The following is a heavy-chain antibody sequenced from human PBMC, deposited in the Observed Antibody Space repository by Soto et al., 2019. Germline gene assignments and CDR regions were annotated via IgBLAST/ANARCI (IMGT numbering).Heavy chain of an antibody. CDR2: ISGSGGST. CDR1: GLTFSGYA. J-gene: IGHJ6*02. V-gene: IGHV3-23*01. D-gene: IGHD5-18*01. CDR3: AKEQDTAMYYGMDV. Sequence: LILTCASSGLTFSGYAMSWVRQAQGKGLEWVSAISGSGGSTYYADSVKGRFTISRDKSKNTLYLQMNSLRAEDTAVYYWAKEQDTAMYYGMDVCGQGTTVTFSS.